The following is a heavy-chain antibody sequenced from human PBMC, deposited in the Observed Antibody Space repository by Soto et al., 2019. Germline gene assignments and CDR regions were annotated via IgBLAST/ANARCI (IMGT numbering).Heavy chain of an antibody. Sequence: GGSLRLSCAASGFTFSNAWMSWVRQAPGKGLEWVAVISYDGSNKYYADSVKGRFTISRDNSKNTLYLQMNSLRAEDTAVYYFAYSPYCSGGSCHPDYYGMDVWGQGTTVTVSS. CDR2: ISYDGSNK. CDR1: GFTFSNAW. CDR3: AYSPYCSGGSCHPDYYGMDV. D-gene: IGHD2-15*01. V-gene: IGHV3-30*03. J-gene: IGHJ6*02.